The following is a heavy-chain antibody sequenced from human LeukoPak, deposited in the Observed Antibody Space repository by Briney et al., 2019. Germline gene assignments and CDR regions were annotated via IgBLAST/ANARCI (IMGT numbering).Heavy chain of an antibody. CDR2: INHSGST. CDR1: GGSFRGYY. Sequence: SETLSLTCAVYGGSFRGYYWSWIRQPPGKGLEWIGEINHSGSTNYNPSLKSRVTISVDTSKNQFSLKLSSVTAADTAVYYCARGPRSNYWGQGTLVTVSS. D-gene: IGHD3/OR15-3a*01. CDR3: ARGPRSNY. J-gene: IGHJ4*02. V-gene: IGHV4-34*01.